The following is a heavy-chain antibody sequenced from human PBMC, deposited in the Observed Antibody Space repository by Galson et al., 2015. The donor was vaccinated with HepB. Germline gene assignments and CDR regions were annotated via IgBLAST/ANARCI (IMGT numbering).Heavy chain of an antibody. V-gene: IGHV1-69*02. CDR3: ASFEMRGVGAATGYFDY. Sequence: SVKVSCKASGGTFSSYTISWVRQAPGQGLEWMGRIIPILGIANYAQKFQGRVTITADKSTSTAYMELSSLRSEDTAVYYCASFEMRGVGAATGYFDYWGQGTLVTVSS. D-gene: IGHD1-26*01. CDR2: IIPILGIA. CDR1: GGTFSSYT. J-gene: IGHJ4*02.